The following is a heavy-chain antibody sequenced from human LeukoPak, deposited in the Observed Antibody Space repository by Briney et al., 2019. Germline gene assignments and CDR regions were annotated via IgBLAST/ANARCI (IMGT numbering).Heavy chain of an antibody. CDR2: INHSGST. D-gene: IGHD3-10*01. CDR1: GGSFSGYY. CDR3: ARAKSWKNYYGSGSYNWFDP. Sequence: SETLSLTCAVYGGSFSGYYWSWIRQPPGKGLEWIGEINHSGSTNYNPSLKSRVTISVDTSKNQFSLKLSSVTAADTAVYYCARAKSWKNYYGSGSYNWFDPWGQGTLVTVSS. V-gene: IGHV4-34*01. J-gene: IGHJ5*02.